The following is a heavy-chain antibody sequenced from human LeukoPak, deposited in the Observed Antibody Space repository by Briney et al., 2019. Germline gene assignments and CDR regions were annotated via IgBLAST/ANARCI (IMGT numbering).Heavy chain of an antibody. CDR2: INHSGST. CDR3: AGRKRGSYYYGSGSYFQH. Sequence: PSETLSLTCAVYGGSFSGYYWSWIRQPPGKGLEWIGEINHSGSTNYNPSLKSRVTISVDTSKNQFSLKLSSVTAADTAVYYCAGRKRGSYYYGSGSYFQHWGQGTLVTVSS. V-gene: IGHV4-34*01. D-gene: IGHD3-10*01. J-gene: IGHJ1*01. CDR1: GGSFSGYY.